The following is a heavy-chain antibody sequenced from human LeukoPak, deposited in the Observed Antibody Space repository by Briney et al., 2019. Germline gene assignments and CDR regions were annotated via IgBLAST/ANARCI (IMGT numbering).Heavy chain of an antibody. Sequence: GGSLRLSCTASGFTFSGYSMNWIRQAPGKGLEWVSTFGTRSTSIYHAGSVKGRFAISRNNAKNSLYLQMNSLRAEDTALYYCAREVSEGFDFWGQGTLVTVSS. V-gene: IGHV3-21*01. CDR3: AREVSEGFDF. CDR2: FGTRSTSI. CDR1: GFTFSGYS. D-gene: IGHD3-22*01. J-gene: IGHJ4*02.